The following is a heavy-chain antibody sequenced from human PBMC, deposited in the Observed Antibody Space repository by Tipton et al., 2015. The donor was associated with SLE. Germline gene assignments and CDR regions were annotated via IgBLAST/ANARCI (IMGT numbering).Heavy chain of an antibody. J-gene: IGHJ4*02. CDR3: VKDGDYGSGTYPLLDY. CDR2: IRYDGTDT. Sequence: SLRLSCVTSGFTFNGYDMHWVRQAPGKGLEWVALIRYDGTDTYYADSVKGRFTISRDNSKNTLFLEMNSLTLEDAAVYYCVKDGDYGSGTYPLLDYWGQGTLVTVSS. D-gene: IGHD3-10*01. V-gene: IGHV3-30*02. CDR1: GFTFNGYD.